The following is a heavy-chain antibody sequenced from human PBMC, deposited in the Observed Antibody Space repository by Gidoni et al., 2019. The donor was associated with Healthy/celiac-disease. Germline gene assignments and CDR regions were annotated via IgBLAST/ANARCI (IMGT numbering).Heavy chain of an antibody. CDR2: ISGSGGSK. Sequence: EVQLLESGGGLVQPGGSLRLSCSASGFTFSSYAMSWVRQAPGKGLEWVSAISGSGGSKYYADSVKGRFTISRDNSKNTLYLQMNSLRAEDTAVYYCAKSPGGDYVPFDYWGQGTLVTVSS. CDR1: GFTFSSYA. J-gene: IGHJ4*02. CDR3: AKSPGGDYVPFDY. V-gene: IGHV3-23*01. D-gene: IGHD4-17*01.